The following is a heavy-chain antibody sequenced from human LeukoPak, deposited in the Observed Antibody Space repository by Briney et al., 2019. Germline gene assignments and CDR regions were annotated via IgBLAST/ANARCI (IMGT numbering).Heavy chain of an antibody. CDR3: ARGPSVGVVAATKAWWFDP. D-gene: IGHD2-15*01. V-gene: IGHV4-34*01. CDR2: INHSGST. Sequence: PSETLSLTCAVYGGSFSGYYWSWIRQPPGKGLEWIGEINHSGSTNYNPSLKSRVTISVDTSKNQFSLKLSSVTAADTAVYYCARGPSVGVVAATKAWWFDPWGQGTLVTVSS. J-gene: IGHJ5*02. CDR1: GGSFSGYY.